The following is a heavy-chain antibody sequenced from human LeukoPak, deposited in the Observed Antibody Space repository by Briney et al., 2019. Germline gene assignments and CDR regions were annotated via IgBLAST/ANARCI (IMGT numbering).Heavy chain of an antibody. Sequence: SETLSLTCTVSGGSISSYYWSWIRQPPGKGLEWIGYIYYSGSTNYNPSLKGRVTISVDTSKNQFSLKLSSVTAADTAVYYCARSPAVRFLEWLNWFDPWGQGTLVTVSS. D-gene: IGHD3-3*01. CDR3: ARSPAVRFLEWLNWFDP. CDR2: IYYSGST. V-gene: IGHV4-59*01. J-gene: IGHJ5*02. CDR1: GGSISSYY.